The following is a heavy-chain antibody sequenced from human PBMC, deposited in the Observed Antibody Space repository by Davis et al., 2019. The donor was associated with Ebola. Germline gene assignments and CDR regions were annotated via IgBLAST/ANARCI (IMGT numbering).Heavy chain of an antibody. CDR1: GFTFSSYA. Sequence: GESLKISCAASGFTFSSYAMSWVRQAPGKGLEWVSAISGSGGNTYYADSVKGRFTISRDNSKNTLYLQMNSLRVEHTAVYYCASGIRYFDYWGQGTLVTVSS. CDR3: ASGIRYFDY. D-gene: IGHD3-9*01. J-gene: IGHJ4*02. V-gene: IGHV3-23*01. CDR2: ISGSGGNT.